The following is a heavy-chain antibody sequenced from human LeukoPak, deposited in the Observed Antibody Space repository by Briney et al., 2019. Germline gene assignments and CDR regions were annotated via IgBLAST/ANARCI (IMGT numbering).Heavy chain of an antibody. J-gene: IGHJ5*02. CDR3: ARDGAEWYSGRSNWFDP. CDR1: GFTFSSYA. D-gene: IGHD1-26*01. CDR2: ISYDGSNK. V-gene: IGHV3-30-3*01. Sequence: GGSLRLSCAASGFTFSSYAMHWVRQAPGKGQEWVAVISYDGSNKYYADSVKGRFTISRDNSKNTLYLQMNSLRAEDTAVYYCARDGAEWYSGRSNWFDPWGQGTLVTVSS.